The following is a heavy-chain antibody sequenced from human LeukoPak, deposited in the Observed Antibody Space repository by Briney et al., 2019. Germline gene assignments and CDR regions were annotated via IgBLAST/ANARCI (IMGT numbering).Heavy chain of an antibody. D-gene: IGHD6-6*01. CDR3: ARDLGQLVDPYFDH. CDR2: IIPIFGTA. Sequence: SVKVSCKASGGTFSSYAISWVRQAPGQGLEWMGGIIPIFGTANYAQKFQGRVTITTDESTSTAYMELSSLRSEDTAVYYCARDLGQLVDPYFDHWGQGTLVTVSS. CDR1: GGTFSSYA. V-gene: IGHV1-69*05. J-gene: IGHJ4*02.